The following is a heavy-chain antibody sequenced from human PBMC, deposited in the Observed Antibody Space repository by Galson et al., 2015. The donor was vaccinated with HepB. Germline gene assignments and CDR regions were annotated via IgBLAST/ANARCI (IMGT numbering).Heavy chain of an antibody. Sequence: SVKVSCKASGYTFTNYGISWVRQAPGQGLEWMGWISAYNGNRNYAQNLQGRVTMTTDTSTSTAYMELRSLRSDDTAVYYCAREDRVTMVRGESQEEFDYWGQGTLVTVSS. CDR2: ISAYNGNR. J-gene: IGHJ4*02. CDR3: AREDRVTMVRGESQEEFDY. V-gene: IGHV1-18*04. CDR1: GYTFTNYG. D-gene: IGHD3-10*01.